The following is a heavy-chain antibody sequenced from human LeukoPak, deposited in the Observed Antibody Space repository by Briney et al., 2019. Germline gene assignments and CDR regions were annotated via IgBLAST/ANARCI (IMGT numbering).Heavy chain of an antibody. Sequence: GGSLRLSCAASGFTFSSYEMNWVRQAPGKGLEWVSYISSSGSTIYYADSVKGRVTISRDNAKNSLYLQMNSLRAEDTAVYYCARGYSSSLYYYYGRDVWGKGTRVRVSS. CDR1: GFTFSSYE. D-gene: IGHD6-13*01. CDR3: ARGYSSSLYYYYGRDV. V-gene: IGHV3-48*03. CDR2: ISSSGSTI. J-gene: IGHJ6*04.